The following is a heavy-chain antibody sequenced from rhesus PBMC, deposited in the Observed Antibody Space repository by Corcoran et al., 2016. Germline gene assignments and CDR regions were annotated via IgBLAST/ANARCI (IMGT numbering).Heavy chain of an antibody. Sequence: QLQLQESGPGLVKPSETLSVTRAVSGGSISSSYWSWLLQAPGKGLEWIGYIYGSGSSTNYNPSLKSRVTLSVDTSKNQLSLKLSSVTAADTAVYYCARGTYFDYWGQGVLVTVSS. CDR2: IYGSGSST. CDR3: ARGTYFDY. V-gene: IGHV4-169*01. J-gene: IGHJ4*01. D-gene: IGHD5-42*01. CDR1: GGSISSSY.